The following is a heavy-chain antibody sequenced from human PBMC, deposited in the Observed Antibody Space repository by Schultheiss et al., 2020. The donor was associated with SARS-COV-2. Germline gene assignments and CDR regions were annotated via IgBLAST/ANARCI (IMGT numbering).Heavy chain of an antibody. J-gene: IGHJ3*02. CDR3: ARGPGRELLTRDAFDI. CDR2: IYYSGST. V-gene: IGHV4-31*03. CDR1: GGSISSGDYY. Sequence: SETLSLTCTVSGGSISSGDYYWGWIRQHPGKGLEWIGYIYYSGSTYYNPSLESRVTISVDTSKNQFSLQLSSVTAADTAVYYCARGPGRELLTRDAFDIWGQGTMVTVSS. D-gene: IGHD1-7*01.